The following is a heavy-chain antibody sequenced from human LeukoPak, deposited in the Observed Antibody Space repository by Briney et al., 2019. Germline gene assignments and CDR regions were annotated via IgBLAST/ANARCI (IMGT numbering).Heavy chain of an antibody. CDR3: ARLIGYTHYY. V-gene: IGHV5-51*01. J-gene: IGHJ4*02. D-gene: IGHD5-18*01. CDR2: IYPGGSDT. Sequence: GESLKISCKGSGYRFTNYWVAWVRQMPGKGLEWMGIIYPGGSDTRYSPSFQGQVTISADKSISTAYLQWSSLKASDTAMYYCARLIGYTHYYWGQGTLVTVSS. CDR1: GYRFTNYW.